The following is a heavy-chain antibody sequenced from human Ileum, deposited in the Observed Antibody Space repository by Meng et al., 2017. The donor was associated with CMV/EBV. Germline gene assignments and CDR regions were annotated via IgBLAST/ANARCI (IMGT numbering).Heavy chain of an antibody. J-gene: IGHJ4*02. CDR3: AREENTVNQFEY. Sequence: ELGPRRGKPSVTLPLTCAVCGGSFSPSHVTWVRQPAGKGLEWIGRINAGGSTNDNPSLKSRVTMSVDTSKNQFSLKVTSVTAADTAVYYCAREENTVNQFEYWGQGALVTVSS. CDR1: GGSFSPSH. V-gene: IGHV4-4*07. D-gene: IGHD4-17*01. CDR2: INAGGST.